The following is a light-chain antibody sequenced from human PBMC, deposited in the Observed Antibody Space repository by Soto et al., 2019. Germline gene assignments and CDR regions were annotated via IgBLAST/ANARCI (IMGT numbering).Light chain of an antibody. CDR2: GNS. J-gene: IGLJ3*02. CDR3: QSYDSSLSGWV. Sequence: QSVLTQPPSVSGAPGQRVTISCTGSSSNIGAGYDVHWYQQLPGTAPKLLSYGNSNRPSGVPDRFSGSKSGTSASLAITGRRAEDEADYYCQSYDSSLSGWVFGGGTKLTVL. CDR1: SSNIGAGYD. V-gene: IGLV1-40*01.